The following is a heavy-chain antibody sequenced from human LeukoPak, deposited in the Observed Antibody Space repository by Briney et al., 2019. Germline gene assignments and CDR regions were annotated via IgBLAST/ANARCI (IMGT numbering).Heavy chain of an antibody. D-gene: IGHD2-21*02. V-gene: IGHV5-51*01. CDR3: ATSSIVVVTAVTLDDDAFDI. Sequence: GESLKISCKGSGYSFTSYWIGWVRQMPGKGLEWMGIIYPGDSDTRYSPSFQGQVTISADKSISTAYLQWSSLKASDTAMYYCATSSIVVVTAVTLDDDAFDIWGQGTMVTVSS. CDR1: GYSFTSYW. J-gene: IGHJ3*02. CDR2: IYPGDSDT.